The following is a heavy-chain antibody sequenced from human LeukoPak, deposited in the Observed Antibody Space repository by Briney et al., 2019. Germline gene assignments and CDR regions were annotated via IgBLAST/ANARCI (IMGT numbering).Heavy chain of an antibody. J-gene: IGHJ4*02. CDR1: GGSVSSYY. CDR3: ARGSKAAPGTFDY. Sequence: SETLSLTCTVSGGSVSSYYWSWIRQPPGKGLEWIGYIYYTGSTDYNPSLKSRVAISVDTSKNQFSLKLSSVTAADTAVYYCARGSKAAPGTFDYWGQGTLVTVSS. CDR2: IYYTGST. V-gene: IGHV4-59*02. D-gene: IGHD6-13*01.